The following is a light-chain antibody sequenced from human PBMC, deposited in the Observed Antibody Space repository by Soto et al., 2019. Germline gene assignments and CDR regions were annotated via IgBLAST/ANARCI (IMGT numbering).Light chain of an antibody. CDR3: QQYGSSPWT. V-gene: IGKV3-20*01. CDR1: QSIPSNY. J-gene: IGKJ1*01. Sequence: EIVLTQSPDTLSLSPGDRATLSCRASQSIPSNYLAWYQQKPGQAPRLLIYLASNRAAGIPDRFSRSGSGADFTLTITRLEPEDFAVYHCQQYGSSPWTFGQGTKVDFK. CDR2: LAS.